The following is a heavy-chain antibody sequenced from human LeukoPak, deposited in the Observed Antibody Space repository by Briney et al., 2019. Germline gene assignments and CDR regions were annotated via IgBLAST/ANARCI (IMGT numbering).Heavy chain of an antibody. D-gene: IGHD2-2*01. CDR3: ARRYCSSTSCSEN. J-gene: IGHJ4*02. CDR1: GGSISSSSYY. V-gene: IGHV4-39*01. Sequence: KTSETLSLTCTVSGGSISSSSYYWGWIRQPPGKGLEWIGSIYYSGSTYYNPSLKSRVTISVDTSKNQFSLKLSSVTAADTAVYYCARRYCSSTSCSENWGQGTLVTVSS. CDR2: IYYSGST.